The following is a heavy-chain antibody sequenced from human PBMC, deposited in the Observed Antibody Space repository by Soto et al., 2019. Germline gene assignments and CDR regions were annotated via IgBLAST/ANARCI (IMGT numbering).Heavy chain of an antibody. CDR2: ISAYNGNT. Sequence: GASVKVSCKASGYTFTSYGISWVRQAPGQGLEWMGWISAYNGNTNYAQKLQGRVTMTTDTSTSTAYMELRSLRSDDTAVYYCACSDYDILTGYSDYWGQGTLVTVS. CDR1: GYTFTSYG. CDR3: ACSDYDILTGYSDY. V-gene: IGHV1-18*01. D-gene: IGHD3-9*01. J-gene: IGHJ4*02.